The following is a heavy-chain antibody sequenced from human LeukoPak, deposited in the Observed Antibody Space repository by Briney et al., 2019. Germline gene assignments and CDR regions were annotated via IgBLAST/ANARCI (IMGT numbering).Heavy chain of an antibody. CDR2: IYYSGST. D-gene: IGHD6-19*01. Sequence: WETLSLTCTVSGGSISSYYWSWIRQPPGKGLEWIGYIYYSGSTNYNPSLKSRVTISVDTSKNQFSLKLSSVTAADTAVYYCAREQKIAVAGSRRYNWFDPWGQGTLVTVSS. CDR3: AREQKIAVAGSRRYNWFDP. J-gene: IGHJ5*02. CDR1: GGSISSYY. V-gene: IGHV4-59*01.